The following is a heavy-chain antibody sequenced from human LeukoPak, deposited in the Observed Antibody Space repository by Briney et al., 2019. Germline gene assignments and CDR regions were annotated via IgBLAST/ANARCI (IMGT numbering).Heavy chain of an antibody. J-gene: IGHJ4*02. Sequence: SGRSLRLSCAASGFTFSSYGMHWVRQAPGKGLEWVAVISYDGSNKYYADSVKGRFTISRDNSKNTLYLQMNSLRAEDTAVYYCAKDGSGGDFWSGYPEVGPPDYWGQGTLVTVSS. V-gene: IGHV3-30*18. CDR3: AKDGSGGDFWSGYPEVGPPDY. CDR1: GFTFSSYG. CDR2: ISYDGSNK. D-gene: IGHD3-3*01.